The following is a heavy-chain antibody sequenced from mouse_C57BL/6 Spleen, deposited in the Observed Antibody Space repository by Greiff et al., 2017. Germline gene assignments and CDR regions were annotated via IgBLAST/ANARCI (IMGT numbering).Heavy chain of an antibody. CDR3: ARNYYGSRWGYFDV. D-gene: IGHD1-1*01. CDR2: IWTGGGT. V-gene: IGHV2-9-1*01. J-gene: IGHJ1*03. CDR1: GFSLTSYA. Sequence: VKLVESGPGLVAPSQSLSITCTVSGFSLTSYAISWVRQPPGKGLEWLGVIWTGGGTNYNSALKSRLSISKDNSKSQVFLKMNSLQTDDTARYYCARNYYGSRWGYFDVWGTGTTVTVSS.